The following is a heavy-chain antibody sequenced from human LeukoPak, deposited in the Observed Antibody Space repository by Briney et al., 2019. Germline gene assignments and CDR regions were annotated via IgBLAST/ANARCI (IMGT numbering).Heavy chain of an antibody. J-gene: IGHJ4*02. V-gene: IGHV1-69*04. Sequence: GASVTVSCKASGGTFSSYAISWVRQAPGQGLEWMGRIIPILGIANYAQKFQGRVTITADKSTSTAYMELSSLRSEDTAVYYCARDIPWDCSGGSCSTDYWGQGTLVTVSS. CDR3: ARDIPWDCSGGSCSTDY. CDR1: GGTFSSYA. D-gene: IGHD2-15*01. CDR2: IIPILGIA.